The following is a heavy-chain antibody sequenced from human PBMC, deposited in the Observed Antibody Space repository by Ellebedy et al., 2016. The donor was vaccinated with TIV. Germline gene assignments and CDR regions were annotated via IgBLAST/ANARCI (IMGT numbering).Heavy chain of an antibody. CDR1: GFTFSSYS. CDR3: ARVEGYCSGGSCYSAHLFDY. CDR2: ISGSSSTI. D-gene: IGHD2-15*01. J-gene: IGHJ4*02. Sequence: PGGSLRLSCAASGFTFSSYSMNWVRQAPGKGLEWVSYISGSSSTIYYADSVKGRFTISRDNAKNSLYLQMNSLRDEDTAVYYCARVEGYCSGGSCYSAHLFDYWGQGTLVTVSS. V-gene: IGHV3-48*02.